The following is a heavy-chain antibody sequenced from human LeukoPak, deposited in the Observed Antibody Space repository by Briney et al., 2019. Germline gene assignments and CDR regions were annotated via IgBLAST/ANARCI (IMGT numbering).Heavy chain of an antibody. D-gene: IGHD2-15*01. J-gene: IGHJ4*02. CDR2: ISYDGSNK. CDR3: AKQLGYCSDGSCYFPY. V-gene: IGHV3-30*18. Sequence: PGGSLRLSCAASGFTFRSYGMHWVRQAPGKGLEWVAVISYDGSNKYYADSVKGRFTISRDNSKNTLYLQMNSLRAEDTAVYYCAKQLGYCSDGSCYFPYWGQGTLVTVSS. CDR1: GFTFRSYG.